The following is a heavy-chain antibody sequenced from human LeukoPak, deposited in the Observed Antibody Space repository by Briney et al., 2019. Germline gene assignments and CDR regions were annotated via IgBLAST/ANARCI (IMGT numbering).Heavy chain of an antibody. CDR1: GFTFSSYS. CDR3: ARNGPLLRYCSGGSCYPEYYYGMDV. Sequence: GGSLRLSCAASGFTFSSYSMNWVRQAPGKGLEWVSSISSSCSYIYYADSVKGRFTISRDNAKNSLYLQMNSLRAEDTAVYYCARNGPLLRYCSGGSCYPEYYYGMDVWGQGTTVTVSS. V-gene: IGHV3-21*01. D-gene: IGHD2-15*01. CDR2: ISSSCSYI. J-gene: IGHJ6*02.